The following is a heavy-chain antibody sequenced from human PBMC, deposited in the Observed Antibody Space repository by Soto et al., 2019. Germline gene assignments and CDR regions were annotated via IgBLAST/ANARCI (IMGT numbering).Heavy chain of an antibody. V-gene: IGHV1-69*01. CDR2: IIPIFGTA. Sequence: QVQLVQSGAEVKKPGSSVKVSCKASGGTFSSYAISWVRQAPGQGLGWWGGIIPIFGTANYAQKFQGRVTITADESTSTAYMELSSLRSEDTAVYYCASSYDSSGYYQYNWFDPWGQGTLVTVSS. CDR1: GGTFSSYA. D-gene: IGHD3-22*01. J-gene: IGHJ5*02. CDR3: ASSYDSSGYYQYNWFDP.